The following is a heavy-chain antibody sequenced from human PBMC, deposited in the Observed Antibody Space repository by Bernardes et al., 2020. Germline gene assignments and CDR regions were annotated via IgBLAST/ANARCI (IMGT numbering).Heavy chain of an antibody. V-gene: IGHV4-34*01. CDR1: GGSFSGYY. Sequence: SETLSLTCAVYGGSFSGYYWSWIRQPPGKGLEWIGEINHSGSTNYNPSLKSRVTISVDTSKNQFSLKLSSVTAADTAVYYCARVSRFSYGYGYYYGMDVWGKGTTVTVSS. D-gene: IGHD5-18*01. CDR3: ARVSRFSYGYGYYYGMDV. CDR2: INHSGST. J-gene: IGHJ6*04.